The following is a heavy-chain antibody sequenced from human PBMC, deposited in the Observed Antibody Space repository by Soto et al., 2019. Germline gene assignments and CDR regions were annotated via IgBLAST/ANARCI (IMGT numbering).Heavy chain of an antibody. V-gene: IGHV5-51*01. Sequence: PGESLKISCKGSGYSFINYWIAWVRQMPGRGLEWMGIIYPGDSDTRYSPAFQGQVTISADKSISTAYLQWSSLKASDTAMYYCTRPPLGSDTFDYWGQGTLVTVSS. D-gene: IGHD2-21*01. CDR1: GYSFINYW. CDR2: IYPGDSDT. J-gene: IGHJ4*02. CDR3: TRPPLGSDTFDY.